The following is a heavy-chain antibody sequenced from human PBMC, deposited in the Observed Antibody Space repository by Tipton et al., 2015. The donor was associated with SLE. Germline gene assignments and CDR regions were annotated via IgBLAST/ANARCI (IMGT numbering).Heavy chain of an antibody. CDR2: IQITATT. D-gene: IGHD4-17*01. V-gene: IGHV4-59*12. CDR1: GGSFSRYF. J-gene: IGHJ2*01. Sequence: TLSLTCTVSGGSFSRYFWSWIRQPPGKGLEWIGHIQITATTNYNPSLKSRVSFSIDTSKHQFSLKLNSVTAADTAVYYCARDLGAHLYGDYRAWYFDLWGRGTLVTVSS. CDR3: ARDLGAHLYGDYRAWYFDL.